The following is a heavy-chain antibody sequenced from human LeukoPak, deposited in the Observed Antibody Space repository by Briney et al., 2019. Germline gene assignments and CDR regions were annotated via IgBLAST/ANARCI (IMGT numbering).Heavy chain of an antibody. CDR3: AREGFVGAADY. CDR1: EFIFSSYW. V-gene: IGHV3-7*01. CDR2: IKQDGSEK. Sequence: PGGPLRLPCAALEFIFSSYWMNWVRQSPGKGLEWVANIKQDGSEKQYADSVRGRFTISRDNPKTSLYLQMNSLRVEDTAVYYCAREGFVGAADYWGQGTMVTVSS. J-gene: IGHJ4*02. D-gene: IGHD6-13*01.